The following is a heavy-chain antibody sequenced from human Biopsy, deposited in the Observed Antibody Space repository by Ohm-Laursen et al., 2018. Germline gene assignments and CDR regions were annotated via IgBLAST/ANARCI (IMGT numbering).Heavy chain of an antibody. Sequence: SRTLSLTCTVSGDSVSSGSCYWTWPRQAPGRGLAYIGDIYDRCSTSNYNRSLVSRVTMTVNMPQNQFTLKLSDVTAADTASYYCARCMRSSGWPYFDSWGQGTLVTVSS. CDR3: ARCMRSSGWPYFDS. J-gene: IGHJ4*02. CDR1: GDSVSSGSCY. CDR2: IYDRCSTS. V-gene: IGHV4-61*01. D-gene: IGHD6-19*01.